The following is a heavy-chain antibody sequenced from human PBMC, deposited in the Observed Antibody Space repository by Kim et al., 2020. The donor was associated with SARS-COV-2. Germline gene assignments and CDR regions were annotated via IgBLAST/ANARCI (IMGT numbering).Heavy chain of an antibody. J-gene: IGHJ3*02. D-gene: IGHD3-10*01. CDR3: ARLIFGTGAFDI. CDR2: IYHSGST. CDR1: GYSISSGYY. Sequence: SETLSLTCTVSGYSISSGYYWGWIRQPPGKGLEWIGSIYHSGSTYYNPSLKSRVTISVDTSKNQFSLKLSSVTAADTAVYYCARLIFGTGAFDIWGQGT. V-gene: IGHV4-38-2*02.